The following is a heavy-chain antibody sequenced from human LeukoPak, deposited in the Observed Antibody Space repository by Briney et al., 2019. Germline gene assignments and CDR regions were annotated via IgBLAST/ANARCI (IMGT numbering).Heavy chain of an antibody. CDR1: GFTFSSRDW. V-gene: IGHV3-7*01. CDR3: ARVAAAGTGIFVNSYYSMDI. J-gene: IGHJ6*03. D-gene: IGHD6-13*01. Sequence: PGGSLRLSCVASGFTFSSRDWMTWVRQAPGKGLEWVANIKQDGSEKNYVDSVKGRFTISRDNAKNSVDLQMNSLRVEDTAVYYRARVAAAGTGIFVNSYYSMDIWGKGTTVTISS. CDR2: IKQDGSEK.